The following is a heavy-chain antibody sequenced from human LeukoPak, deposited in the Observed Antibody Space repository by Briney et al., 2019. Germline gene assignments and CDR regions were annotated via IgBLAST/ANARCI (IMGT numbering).Heavy chain of an antibody. D-gene: IGHD2-2*01. CDR3: ARIHCSSTSCYAFDI. CDR1: GYSIISGYY. Sequence: SETLSLTCAVSGYSIISGYYWGWIRQPPGKGLEWIGSIYHSGSTYYNPSLKSRVTISVDTSKNQFSLKLSSVTAADTAVYYCARIHCSSTSCYAFDIWGQGTMVTVSS. CDR2: IYHSGST. J-gene: IGHJ3*02. V-gene: IGHV4-38-2*01.